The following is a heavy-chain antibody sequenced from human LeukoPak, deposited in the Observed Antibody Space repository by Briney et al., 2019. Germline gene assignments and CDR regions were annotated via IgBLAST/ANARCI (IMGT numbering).Heavy chain of an antibody. V-gene: IGHV3-23*01. CDR3: AKSGRYCSGSSCYQEASLDY. CDR2: ISGGPVST. Sequence: PGGSLRLSCAASGFSFSGFGMSWVPQAPGKGLEWVSGISGGPVSTSYADSVKGRFTISRDNSKNMLYMKMNSLRVEATAVYYCAKSGRYCSGSSCYQEASLDYWGQGTLVTVSS. D-gene: IGHD2-15*01. J-gene: IGHJ4*02. CDR1: GFSFSGFG.